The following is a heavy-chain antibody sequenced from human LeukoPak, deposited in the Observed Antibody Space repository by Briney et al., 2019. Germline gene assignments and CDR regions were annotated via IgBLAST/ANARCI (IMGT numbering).Heavy chain of an antibody. CDR2: IHFSGNT. D-gene: IGHD5-24*01. V-gene: IGHV4-39*01. Sequence: PSETLSLTCTVSGDSISSSSYFWGWIRQPPGKGLEWIGHIHFSGNTYYIPSLKSRLTMSVDTSKNQFSLNLSSVTAADAAVYYCATRRDGYTYFDYWGQGTLVSVSP. CDR3: ATRRDGYTYFDY. CDR1: GDSISSSSYF. J-gene: IGHJ4*02.